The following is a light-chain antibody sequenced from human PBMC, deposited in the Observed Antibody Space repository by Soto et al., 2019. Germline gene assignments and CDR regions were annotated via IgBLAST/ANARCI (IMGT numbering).Light chain of an antibody. CDR2: EVS. J-gene: IGLJ3*02. CDR3: SSYTSSSRFWV. CDR1: SSDVGGYNY. Sequence: QSALTQPASVSGSPGQSITISCTGTSSDVGGYNYVSWYQQHPGKAPKLMIYEVSNRPSGVSNRFSGSKSGNTASLTISGLQAEDEADYYCSSYTSSSRFWVFGGGTKLTVL. V-gene: IGLV2-14*01.